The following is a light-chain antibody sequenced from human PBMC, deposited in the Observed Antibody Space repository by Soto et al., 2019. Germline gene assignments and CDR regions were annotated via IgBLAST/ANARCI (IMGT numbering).Light chain of an antibody. Sequence: EIVLTQSPGTLSLSPGERATLSCRASQSVSSSYLAWYQQKPGQAPRLLIYGTSSRATGIPGRFSGSGSGTDFTLTIRRLEPEDFAMYYCQQYVGSPTTFGGGTKVEIK. CDR3: QQYVGSPTT. CDR1: QSVSSSY. V-gene: IGKV3-20*01. CDR2: GTS. J-gene: IGKJ4*01.